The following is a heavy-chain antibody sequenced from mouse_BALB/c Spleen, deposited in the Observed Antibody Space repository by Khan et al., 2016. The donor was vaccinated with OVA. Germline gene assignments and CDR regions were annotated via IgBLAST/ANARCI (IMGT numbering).Heavy chain of an antibody. V-gene: IGHV14-3*02. CDR1: GFTIKDTY. CDR3: TTLYCNPFAF. Sequence: IQLVQSGAELVKPGASVKLSCSASGFTIKDTYIHWMKQRPEQGLEWIGRIDPPNDDSKYGPKFQAKATLTADTSSHTAYLQLSSLTSEDTAVYYCTTLYCNPFAFWGQGTLVSVSA. D-gene: IGHD2-1*01. J-gene: IGHJ3*01. CDR2: IDPPNDDS.